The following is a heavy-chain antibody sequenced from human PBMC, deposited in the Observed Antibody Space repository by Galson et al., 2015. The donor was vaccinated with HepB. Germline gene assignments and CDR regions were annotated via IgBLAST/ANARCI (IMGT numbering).Heavy chain of an antibody. CDR3: ARGGSYGSGSYYFDY. D-gene: IGHD3-10*01. CDR2: ISSSSSYI. J-gene: IGHJ4*02. V-gene: IGHV3-21*01. Sequence: SLRLSCAASGFTFSSYSMNWVRQAPGKRLEWVSSISSSSSYIYYADSVKGRFTISRDNAKNSLYLQMNSLRAEDTAVYYCARGGSYGSGSYYFDYWGQGTLVTVSS. CDR1: GFTFSSYS.